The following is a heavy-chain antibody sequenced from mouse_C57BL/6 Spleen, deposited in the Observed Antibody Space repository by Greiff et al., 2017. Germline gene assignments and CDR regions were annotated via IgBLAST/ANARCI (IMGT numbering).Heavy chain of an antibody. CDR3: ARNYGSSYDY. Sequence: EVKLMESGGGLVKPGGSLKLSCAASGFTFSDYGMHWVRQAPEKGLEWVAYISSGSSTIYYADTVKGRFTISRDNAKNTLFLQMTSLMSEDTAMYYSARNYGSSYDYWGQGTTLTVSS. D-gene: IGHD1-1*01. V-gene: IGHV5-17*01. CDR1: GFTFSDYG. J-gene: IGHJ2*01. CDR2: ISSGSSTI.